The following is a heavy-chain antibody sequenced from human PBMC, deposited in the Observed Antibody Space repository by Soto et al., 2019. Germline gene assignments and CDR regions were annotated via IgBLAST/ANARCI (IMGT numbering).Heavy chain of an antibody. CDR2: IYSGGST. CDR3: ARGGYGDYVPAFDI. J-gene: IGHJ3*02. D-gene: IGHD4-17*01. CDR1: GFTVSSNY. Sequence: GGSLRLSCAASGFTVSSNYMSWVRQAPGKGLEWVSVIYSGGSTYYADSVKGRFTISRDNSKNTLYLQMNSLRAEDTAVYYCARGGYGDYVPAFDIWGQGTMVTVSS. V-gene: IGHV3-66*01.